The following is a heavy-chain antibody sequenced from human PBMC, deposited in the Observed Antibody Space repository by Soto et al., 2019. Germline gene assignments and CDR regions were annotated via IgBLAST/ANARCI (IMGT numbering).Heavy chain of an antibody. CDR3: ASGRGWSTGCHNFDY. J-gene: IGHJ4*02. CDR1: GFTFSSYW. CDR2: IKQDGSEK. Sequence: EVQLVESGGGLVQPGGSLRLSCAASGFTFSSYWMSWVRQAPGKGLEWVANIKQDGSEKYYVDSVKGRCTISRDTAKNSLYLQMNSLRAEDTAVYYCASGRGWSTGCHNFDYWGQGALVTASA. V-gene: IGHV3-7*01. D-gene: IGHD2-2*01.